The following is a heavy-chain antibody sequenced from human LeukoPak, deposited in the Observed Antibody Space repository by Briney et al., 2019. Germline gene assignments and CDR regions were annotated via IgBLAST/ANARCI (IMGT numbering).Heavy chain of an antibody. V-gene: IGHV4-34*01. CDR2: INHSGST. D-gene: IGHD3-22*01. J-gene: IGHJ4*02. CDR3: ARAAYYYDSSGYYAARYYFGY. Sequence: SETLSLTCAVYGGSFSGYYWSWIRQPPGKGLEWIGEINHSGSTNYNPSLKSRVTISVDTSKNQFSLKLSSVTAADTAVYYCARAAYYYDSSGYYAARYYFGYWGQGTLVTVSS. CDR1: GGSFSGYY.